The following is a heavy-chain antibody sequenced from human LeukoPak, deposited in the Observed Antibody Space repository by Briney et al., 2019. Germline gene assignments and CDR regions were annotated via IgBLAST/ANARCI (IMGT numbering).Heavy chain of an antibody. CDR2: IIPIFGTA. CDR1: GGTFSSYA. V-gene: IGHV1-69*13. D-gene: IGHD1-1*01. Sequence: SVKVSCKASGGTFSSYAISWVRQAPGQGLEWMGGIIPIFGTANYAQKFQGRVTITADESTSTAYMELSSLRSEDTAVYYCAGGFLERRRYYFDYWGQGTLVTVSS. CDR3: AGGFLERRRYYFDY. J-gene: IGHJ4*02.